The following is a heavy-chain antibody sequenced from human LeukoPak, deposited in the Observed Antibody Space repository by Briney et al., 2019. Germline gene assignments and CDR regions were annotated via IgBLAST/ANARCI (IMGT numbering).Heavy chain of an antibody. V-gene: IGHV1-24*01. D-gene: IGHD3-3*01. Sequence: GASVKVSCKVSGYTLTELPMHWVRQAPGKGLEWMGGFDPEDGETIYAQKFQGRVTMTEDTSTDTAYMELSSLRSEDTAVYYCAAFPYYDFWSGYSFDYWGQGTLVTASS. J-gene: IGHJ4*02. CDR1: GYTLTELP. CDR3: AAFPYYDFWSGYSFDY. CDR2: FDPEDGET.